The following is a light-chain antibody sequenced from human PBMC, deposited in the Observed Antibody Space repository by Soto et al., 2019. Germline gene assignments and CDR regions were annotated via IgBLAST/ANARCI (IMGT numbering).Light chain of an antibody. CDR2: GVT. CDR3: SSYTTAFFYV. J-gene: IGLJ1*01. V-gene: IGLV2-14*01. Sequence: QSALAQPASVSGSPGQSITISCTGSSSDIGAFNYVAWYQQHPGKAPKLIIHGVTNRPSGVSSRFSGSKSDYTASLTISGLQAEYEADYYCSSYTTAFFYVFGTGTKVTVL. CDR1: SSDIGAFNY.